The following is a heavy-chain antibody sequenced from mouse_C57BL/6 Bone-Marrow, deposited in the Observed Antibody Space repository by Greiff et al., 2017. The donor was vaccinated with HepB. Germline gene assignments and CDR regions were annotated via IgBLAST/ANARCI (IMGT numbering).Heavy chain of an antibody. CDR3: ARSIYYDYGEYAMDY. CDR1: GYTFTSYW. Sequence: VKLQQPGAELVMPGASVKLSCKASGYTFTSYWMHWVKQRPGQGLEWIGEIDPSDSYTNYNQKFKGKSTLTVDKSSSTAYMQLSSLTSEDSAVYYCARSIYYDYGEYAMDYWGQGTSVTVSS. D-gene: IGHD2-4*01. V-gene: IGHV1-69*01. J-gene: IGHJ4*01. CDR2: IDPSDSYT.